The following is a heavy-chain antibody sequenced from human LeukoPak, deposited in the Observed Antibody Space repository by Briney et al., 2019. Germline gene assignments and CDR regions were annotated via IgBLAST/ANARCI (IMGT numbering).Heavy chain of an antibody. CDR1: GFTVSSNY. CDR3: ASNAGLVGATLTDAFDI. D-gene: IGHD1-26*01. V-gene: IGHV3-66*01. CDR2: IYSGGST. Sequence: GGSLRLSCVASGFTVSSNYMSWVRQAPGKGLEWVSVIYSGGSTYYADSVKGRFTISRDNSKNTLYLQMNSLRAEDTAVYYCASNAGLVGATLTDAFDIWGQGTMVTVSS. J-gene: IGHJ3*02.